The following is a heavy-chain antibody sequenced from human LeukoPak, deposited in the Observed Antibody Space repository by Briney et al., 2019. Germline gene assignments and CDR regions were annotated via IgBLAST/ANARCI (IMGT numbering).Heavy chain of an antibody. CDR2: INHSGST. CDR3: ARRPAYYDSSGYYYFNYYYMDV. CDR1: GFTFSSYG. V-gene: IGHV4-34*01. D-gene: IGHD3-22*01. Sequence: GSLRLSCAASGFTFSSYGMHWIRQPPGKGLEWIGEINHSGSTNYNPSLKSRVTISVDTSKNQFSLKLSSVTAADTAVYYCARRPAYYDSSGYYYFNYYYMDVWGKGTTVTVSS. J-gene: IGHJ6*03.